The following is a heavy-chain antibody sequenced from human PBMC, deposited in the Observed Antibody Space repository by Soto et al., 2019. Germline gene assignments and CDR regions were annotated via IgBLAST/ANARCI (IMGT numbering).Heavy chain of an antibody. CDR2: INHSGST. D-gene: IGHD3-3*01. J-gene: IGHJ4*02. Sequence: SETLSLTCAVYGGSFSGYYWSWIRQPPGKGLEWIGEINHSGSTNYNPSLKSRVTISVDTSKNQFSLKLSSVTAADTAVYYCARTPPTYYDFWSGYYTKTMYYFDYWGQGTLVTVSS. CDR1: GGSFSGYY. CDR3: ARTPPTYYDFWSGYYTKTMYYFDY. V-gene: IGHV4-34*01.